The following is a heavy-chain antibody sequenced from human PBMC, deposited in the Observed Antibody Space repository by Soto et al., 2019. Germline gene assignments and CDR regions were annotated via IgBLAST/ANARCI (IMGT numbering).Heavy chain of an antibody. D-gene: IGHD3-10*01. J-gene: IGHJ4*02. Sequence: QVQLQESGPGLVKPSGTLSLTCAVSSGSISSSNWWSWVRQPPGKGLEWIGEIYHSGSTNYNPSLKSRVTLSVDKSKNQVSLKLSSVTAADTAVYYCARLTYYYGSGSYWSFDYWGQGTLVTVSS. CDR3: ARLTYYYGSGSYWSFDY. V-gene: IGHV4-4*02. CDR2: IYHSGST. CDR1: SGSISSSNW.